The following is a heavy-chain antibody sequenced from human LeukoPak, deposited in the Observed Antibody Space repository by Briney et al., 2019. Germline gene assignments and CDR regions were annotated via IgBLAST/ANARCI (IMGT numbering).Heavy chain of an antibody. CDR1: GFTFSSYA. Sequence: GGSLRLSCAASGFTFSSYAMSWVRQAPGQGLEWILAISGSGGSTYYADSVKGRFTISRDNSKNTLYLQMNSLRAEDTAVYYCAKDSVPNDFWSGFDYWGQGTLVTVSS. D-gene: IGHD3-3*01. CDR3: AKDSVPNDFWSGFDY. CDR2: ISGSGGST. V-gene: IGHV3-23*01. J-gene: IGHJ4*02.